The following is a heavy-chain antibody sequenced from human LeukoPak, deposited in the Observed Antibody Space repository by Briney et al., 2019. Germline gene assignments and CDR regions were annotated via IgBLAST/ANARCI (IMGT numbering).Heavy chain of an antibody. CDR1: GFTFSTYW. D-gene: IGHD3-3*01. CDR3: ARDNEGFWSGYYFDY. J-gene: IGHJ4*02. Sequence: GGSLRLSCGASGFTFSTYWMSWVRQAPGKGLEWVANIKQDGSEKYYVDSVKGRFTISRDNAKNSLYLQMNSLRAEDTAVYYCARDNEGFWSGYYFDYWGQGTLVTVSS. CDR2: IKQDGSEK. V-gene: IGHV3-7*01.